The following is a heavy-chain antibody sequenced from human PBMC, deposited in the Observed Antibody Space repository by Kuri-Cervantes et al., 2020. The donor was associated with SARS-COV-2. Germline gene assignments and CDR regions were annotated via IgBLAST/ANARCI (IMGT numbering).Heavy chain of an antibody. CDR2: IYPGDSDT. D-gene: IGHD4-17*01. V-gene: IGHV5-51*01. Sequence: GESLKISCKGSGYSFTNYWIGWVRQMPGKGLEWMGIIYPGDSDTRCSPSFQGQVTISADKSINTAFLQWSSLKASDTAIYYCARRAYGEEVDYYYMDVWGKGTAVTVSS. J-gene: IGHJ6*03. CDR1: GYSFTNYW. CDR3: ARRAYGEEVDYYYMDV.